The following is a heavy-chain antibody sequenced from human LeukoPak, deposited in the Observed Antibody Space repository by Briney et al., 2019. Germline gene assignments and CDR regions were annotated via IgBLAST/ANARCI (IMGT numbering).Heavy chain of an antibody. J-gene: IGHJ4*02. CDR1: GYTFPSYF. CDR2: INPNDGST. V-gene: IGHV1-46*01. Sequence: ASVKVSCKASGYTFPSYFMHWVRQAPGQGLEWMGIINPNDGSTTYTHKFQGRVTMTRDMSTSTAFMDLSSLTSDDTATYYCARAPRHSSTMLDYWGQGTLVTVSS. D-gene: IGHD6-13*01. CDR3: ARAPRHSSTMLDY.